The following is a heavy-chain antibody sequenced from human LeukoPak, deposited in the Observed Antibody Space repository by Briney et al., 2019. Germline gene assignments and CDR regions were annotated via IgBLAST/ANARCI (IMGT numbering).Heavy chain of an antibody. V-gene: IGHV3-23*01. CDR2: VSTGGTGS. J-gene: IGHJ4*02. CDR1: GFTFSSYA. Sequence: GGSLRLSCAASGFTFSSYAMNWVRQAPGKGLEWVSGVSTGGTGSYYADSVKGRFTISRDNPQGTLDLHMNSLRAEDTAVYYCAKDRGGYCTGGSCYSALDFWAQGTLVTVSS. CDR3: AKDRGGYCTGGSCYSALDF. D-gene: IGHD2-15*01.